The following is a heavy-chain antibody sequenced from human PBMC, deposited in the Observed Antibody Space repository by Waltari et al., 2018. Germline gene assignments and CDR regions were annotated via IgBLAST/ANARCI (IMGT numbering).Heavy chain of an antibody. Sequence: QVQLVESGGGVVQPGGSLRLSGGASGIPVRNFARPWVRQTPARGLEWVAFIRFDGTTAYYADSVTGRFTISRDNYESTCYLQMNSLRPEDTGVYYCVKDGDYSLPAYDAFDIWGPGTMVSVSS. CDR1: GIPVRNFA. V-gene: IGHV3-30*02. CDR2: IRFDGTTA. D-gene: IGHD4-17*01. J-gene: IGHJ3*02. CDR3: VKDGDYSLPAYDAFDI.